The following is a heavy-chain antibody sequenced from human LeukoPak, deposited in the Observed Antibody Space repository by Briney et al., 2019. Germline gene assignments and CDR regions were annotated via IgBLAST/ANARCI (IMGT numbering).Heavy chain of an antibody. V-gene: IGHV4-39*01. J-gene: IGHJ4*02. D-gene: IGHD4-23*01. CDR3: AGRIDYGGPFDY. Sequence: SETLSLTCTVSGGSISSSSYYWGWIRQPPGKGLEWIGSIYYSGSTYYNPSLKSRVTISVDTSKNQFSLKLSSVTATDTAVYYSAGRIDYGGPFDYWGQGTLVTVSS. CDR1: GGSISSSSYY. CDR2: IYYSGST.